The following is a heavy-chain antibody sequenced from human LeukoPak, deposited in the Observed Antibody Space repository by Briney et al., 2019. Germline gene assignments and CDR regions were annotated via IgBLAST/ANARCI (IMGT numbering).Heavy chain of an antibody. J-gene: IGHJ4*02. CDR2: IYNTVRA. CDR1: GGPTSDSNYY. D-gene: IGHD2-2*01. CDR3: AGSRGH. Sequence: PSETLSLTCSVSGGPTSDSNYYWNWVRQPPGKGLEWIGNIYNTVRATYNPSLKSRVTISVDTSKNQFSLHLNSVTAADPAVYFCAGSRGHRGQGTPVNVSS. V-gene: IGHV4-61*01.